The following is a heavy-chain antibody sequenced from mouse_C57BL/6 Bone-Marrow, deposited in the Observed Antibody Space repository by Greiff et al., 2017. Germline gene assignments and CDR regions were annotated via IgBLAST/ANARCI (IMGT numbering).Heavy chain of an antibody. Sequence: EVKVEESGGGLVQPGGSMKLSCVASGFTFSNYWMNWVRQSPEKGLEWVAQIRLKSDNYATHYAESVKGRFTISRDDSKSSVYLQMNNLRAEDTGIYYCTGYYSNYVGAMDYWGQGTSVTVSS. CDR3: TGYYSNYVGAMDY. V-gene: IGHV6-3*01. CDR1: GFTFSNYW. J-gene: IGHJ4*01. CDR2: IRLKSDNYAT. D-gene: IGHD2-5*01.